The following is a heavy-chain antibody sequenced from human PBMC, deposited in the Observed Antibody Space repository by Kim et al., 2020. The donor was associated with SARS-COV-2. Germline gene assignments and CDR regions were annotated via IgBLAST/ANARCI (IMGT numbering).Heavy chain of an antibody. J-gene: IGHJ4*02. CDR3: ARRYSSGAVSDY. D-gene: IGHD6-19*01. V-gene: IGHV5-51*01. Sequence: RYSPSFQGQVIISADKSISTASLQWSSLKASDTAMYYCARRYSSGAVSDYWGQGTLVTVSS.